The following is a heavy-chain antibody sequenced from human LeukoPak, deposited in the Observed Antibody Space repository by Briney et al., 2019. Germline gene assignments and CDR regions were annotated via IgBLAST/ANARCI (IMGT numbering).Heavy chain of an antibody. Sequence: ASVKVSCKASGYTFTSYGISWVRQAPGQGLEWMGWISAYNGNTNYAQKFQGRVTMTEDTSTDTAYMELSSLRSEDTAVYYCATIVVVTAYDAFDIWGQGTMVTVSS. CDR3: ATIVVVTAYDAFDI. V-gene: IGHV1-18*01. CDR1: GYTFTSYG. D-gene: IGHD2-21*02. J-gene: IGHJ3*02. CDR2: ISAYNGNT.